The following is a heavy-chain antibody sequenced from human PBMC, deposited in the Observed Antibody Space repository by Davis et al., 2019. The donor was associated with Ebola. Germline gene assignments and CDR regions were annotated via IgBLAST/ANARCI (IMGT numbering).Heavy chain of an antibody. V-gene: IGHV1-69*06. Sequence: AASVKVSCKASRGTFGSYAISWVRQAPGQGLEWMGGVIPMFGTSKYAQKFQGRVTITADKSTSTVYMELSSLRSEDTAVYYCARQKLLWFGELLYSPGAFDIWGQGTMVTVSS. CDR2: VIPMFGTS. D-gene: IGHD3-10*01. CDR1: RGTFGSYA. CDR3: ARQKLLWFGELLYSPGAFDI. J-gene: IGHJ3*02.